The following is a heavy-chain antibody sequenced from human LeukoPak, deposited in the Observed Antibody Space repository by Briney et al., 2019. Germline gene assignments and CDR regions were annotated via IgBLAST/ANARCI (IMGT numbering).Heavy chain of an antibody. V-gene: IGHV3-53*01. CDR2: IYSGGNT. CDR3: ARVRGGYYLDY. Sequence: GGSLRLSCAASGFTVSSNYMSWVRQAPGKGLDWVSVIYSGGNTYYADSVKGRFTISRDNAKNSLDLQMDSLRGEDTAVYYCARVRGGYYLDYWGQGTLVTVSS. CDR1: GFTVSSNY. J-gene: IGHJ4*02. D-gene: IGHD3-10*01.